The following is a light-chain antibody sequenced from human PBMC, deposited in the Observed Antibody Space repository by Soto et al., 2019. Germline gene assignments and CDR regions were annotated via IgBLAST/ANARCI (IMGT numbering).Light chain of an antibody. Sequence: EIVLTQSPGTLSLSPGERATLSCRASQNVNSNYLAWYQQKPGQAPRLIIYGASSKATGIPGWCSGGGSGTFFTLTISRLEAEDVAVYYWQQYGSLSWTFGQGTKVDIK. V-gene: IGKV3-20*01. CDR1: QNVNSNY. CDR3: QQYGSLSWT. CDR2: GAS. J-gene: IGKJ1*01.